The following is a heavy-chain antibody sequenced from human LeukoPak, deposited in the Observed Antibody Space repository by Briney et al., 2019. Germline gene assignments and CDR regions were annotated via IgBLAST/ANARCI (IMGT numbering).Heavy chain of an antibody. CDR3: ASPAAAGTEAEYFQH. Sequence: PGGSLRLSCAASGFTFSSYWMSWVRQAPGKGLEWVANIKQDGSEKYYVDSVKGRFTISRDNAKNSLYLQMNSLRAEDTAVYYCASPAAAGTEAEYFQHWGQGTLVTVSS. D-gene: IGHD6-13*01. CDR1: GFTFSSYW. V-gene: IGHV3-7*01. CDR2: IKQDGSEK. J-gene: IGHJ1*01.